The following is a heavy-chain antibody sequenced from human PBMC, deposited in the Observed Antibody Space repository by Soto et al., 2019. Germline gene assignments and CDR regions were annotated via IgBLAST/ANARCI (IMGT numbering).Heavy chain of an antibody. V-gene: IGHV4-39*01. Sequence: QLQLQESGPGLVKPSETLSLTCTVSGGSISDDTYYWGWIRQPPGKGLEWIGRIYYSGTSSYNPSLKSRVTMSVETSKKQLSLRLSSVTAADTAVYYCARLHCHSTNCVPVDPWGQGTLVIVSS. CDR1: GGSISDDTYY. CDR2: IYYSGTS. CDR3: ARLHCHSTNCVPVDP. D-gene: IGHD2-2*01. J-gene: IGHJ5*02.